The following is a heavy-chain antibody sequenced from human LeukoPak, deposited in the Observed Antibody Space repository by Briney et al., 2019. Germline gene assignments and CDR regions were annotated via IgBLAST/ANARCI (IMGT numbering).Heavy chain of an antibody. CDR2: ISGSGGST. J-gene: IGHJ4*02. Sequence: QTGGSLRLSCAASGFTFSSYAMSWVRQAPGKWLEWVSAISGSGGSTYYADSVKGRFTISRDNAKNSLYLQMNSLRAEDTAVYYCARVVLRYFDWLFDPWYFDYWGQGTLVTVSS. CDR1: GFTFSSYA. CDR3: ARVVLRYFDWLFDPWYFDY. D-gene: IGHD3-9*01. V-gene: IGHV3-23*01.